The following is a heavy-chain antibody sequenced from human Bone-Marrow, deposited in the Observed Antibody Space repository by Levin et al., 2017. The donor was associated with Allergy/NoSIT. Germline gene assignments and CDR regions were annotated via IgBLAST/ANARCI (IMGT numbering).Heavy chain of an antibody. CDR3: ARDGLFDY. Sequence: RAGGSLRLSCEASGFTFDDFAMNWIRQAPGKAPEWISDISRSGATTSYAESVKGRFTISRDNSRDTLFLQMNNLRTDDSALYYCARDGLFDYWGRGTLVTVSS. J-gene: IGHJ4*02. D-gene: IGHD3/OR15-3a*01. CDR2: ISRSGATT. V-gene: IGHV3-23*01. CDR1: GFTFDDFA.